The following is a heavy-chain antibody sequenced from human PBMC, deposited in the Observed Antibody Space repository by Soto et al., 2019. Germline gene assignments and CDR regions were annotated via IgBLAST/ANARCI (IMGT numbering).Heavy chain of an antibody. CDR1: GFTFSRFG. J-gene: IGHJ4*02. D-gene: IGHD1-1*01. CDR2: ISPGGYDT. CDR3: ASNSATHDY. Sequence: EAQLWESGGDLVQPGRSLRLSCAASGFTFSRFGMSWVRQAPGKGLEWVSGISPGGYDTYYADSVKGRFTISRDNSKNTLFLQMNSLRGDDTAGYYCASNSATHDYWGQGTLVTVSS. V-gene: IGHV3-23*01.